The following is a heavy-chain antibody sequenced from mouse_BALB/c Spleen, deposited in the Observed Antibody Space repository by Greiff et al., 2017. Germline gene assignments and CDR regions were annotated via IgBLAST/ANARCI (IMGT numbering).Heavy chain of an antibody. Sequence: VQLKESGPSHVKPSQTLSLTCSVTGDSITSGYWNWIRKFPGNKLEYMGYISYSGSTYYNPSLKSRISITRDTSKNQYYLQLNSVTTEDTATYYCARSLYYRYDDGIDYWGQGTTLTVSS. CDR1: GDSITSGY. D-gene: IGHD2-14*01. J-gene: IGHJ2*01. CDR2: ISYSGST. V-gene: IGHV3-8*02. CDR3: ARSLYYRYDDGIDY.